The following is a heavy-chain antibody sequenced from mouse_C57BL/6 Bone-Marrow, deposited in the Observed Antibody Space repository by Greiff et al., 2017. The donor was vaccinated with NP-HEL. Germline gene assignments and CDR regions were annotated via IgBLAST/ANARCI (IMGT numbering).Heavy chain of an antibody. CDR3: TTGLLLRLYYFDY. Sequence: VQLQQSGAELVRPGASVKLSCTASGFNITDDYMHWVKQRPEQGLEWIGWIDPENGDTEYASKFQGKATITADTSSNTAYLQLSSLTSEDTAVYYCTTGLLLRLYYFDYWGQGTTLTVSS. J-gene: IGHJ2*01. D-gene: IGHD1-1*01. CDR2: IDPENGDT. V-gene: IGHV14-4*01. CDR1: GFNITDDY.